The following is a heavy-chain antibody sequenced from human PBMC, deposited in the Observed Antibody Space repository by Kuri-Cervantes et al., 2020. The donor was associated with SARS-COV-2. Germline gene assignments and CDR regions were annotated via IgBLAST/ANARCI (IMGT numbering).Heavy chain of an antibody. D-gene: IGHD1-26*01. CDR3: AADSGSYRGWFDP. CDR1: GFTFTSSA. Sequence: SVKVSCKASGFTFTSSAMQWVRQARGQRLEWIGWIVVGSGNTNYAQKFQERVTITRDMSTSTAYMELSSLRSEDTAVYYCAADSGSYRGWFDPWGQGTLVTVSS. V-gene: IGHV1-58*02. CDR2: IVVGSGNT. J-gene: IGHJ5*02.